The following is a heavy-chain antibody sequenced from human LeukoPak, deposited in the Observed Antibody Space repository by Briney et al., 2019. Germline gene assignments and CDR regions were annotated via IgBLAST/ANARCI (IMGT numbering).Heavy chain of an antibody. J-gene: IGHJ3*02. CDR1: GGSIGPYY. CDR3: ARSSRGAAAGFDI. D-gene: IGHD6-13*01. Sequence: PSETLSLTCIVSGGSIGPYYWSWIRQAAGKGPEWIGRIYTNGTADYNPALKGRVFLSVDTSKNQFSLKLSSVTAADTAVYYCARSSRGAAAGFDIWGQGTMVTVSS. CDR2: IYTNGTA. V-gene: IGHV4-4*07.